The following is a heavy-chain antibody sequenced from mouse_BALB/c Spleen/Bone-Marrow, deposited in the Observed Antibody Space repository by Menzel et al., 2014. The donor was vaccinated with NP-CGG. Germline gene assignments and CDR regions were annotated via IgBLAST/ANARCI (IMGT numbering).Heavy chain of an antibody. J-gene: IGHJ4*01. CDR2: ISCYNGAT. CDR3: LRRGNPGVYYSMDY. CDR1: GYSFTGYY. Sequence: LVKPGASVKISCKASGYSFTGYYMHWVKQSPGKSLEWIGYISCYNGATSYNQNFKGKATFTVDTSSSREYMLFNSLTSEGSAVYYCLRRGNPGVYYSMDYWGQGTSVTVSS. V-gene: IGHV1S34*01.